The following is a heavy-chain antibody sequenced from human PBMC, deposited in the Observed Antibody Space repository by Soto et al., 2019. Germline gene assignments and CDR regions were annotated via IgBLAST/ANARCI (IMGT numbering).Heavy chain of an antibody. CDR2: IYYSGST. J-gene: IGHJ5*02. CDR3: ARAPRDSPQLLWFGEPEDP. CDR1: GGSISSYY. V-gene: IGHV4-59*01. Sequence: SETLSLTCTVSGGSISSYYWSWIRQPPGKGLEWIGYIYYSGSTNYNPSLKSRVTISVDTSKNQFSLKLSSVTAADTAVYYCARAPRDSPQLLWFGEPEDPWGQGTLVTVSS. D-gene: IGHD3-10*01.